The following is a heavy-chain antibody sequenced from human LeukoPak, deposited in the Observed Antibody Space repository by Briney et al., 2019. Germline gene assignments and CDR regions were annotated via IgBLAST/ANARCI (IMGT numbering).Heavy chain of an antibody. D-gene: IGHD5-12*01. V-gene: IGHV4-59*01. Sequence: SETLSLTCTVSGGSISSYYWSWIRQPPGKGLEWIGYIYYSGSTNYNPSLKSRITISVDTSKNQFSLKLSSVTAADTAVYYCAREWNGMDVWGQGTTVTVSS. CDR3: AREWNGMDV. J-gene: IGHJ6*02. CDR2: IYYSGST. CDR1: GGSISSYY.